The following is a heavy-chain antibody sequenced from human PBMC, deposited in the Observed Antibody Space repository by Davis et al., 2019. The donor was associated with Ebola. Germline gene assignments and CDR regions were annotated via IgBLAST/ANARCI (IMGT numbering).Heavy chain of an antibody. D-gene: IGHD5-18*01. J-gene: IGHJ4*02. CDR3: AKDRGPHTAMAKGHSYYFDY. CDR1: GFTFDDYA. CDR2: ISWNSGSI. V-gene: IGHV3-9*01. Sequence: SLKISCAASGFTFDDYAMHWVRQAPGKGLEWVSGISWNSGSIGYADSVKGRFTISRDNAKNSLYLQMNSLRAEDTALYYCAKDRGPHTAMAKGHSYYFDYWGQGTLVTVSS.